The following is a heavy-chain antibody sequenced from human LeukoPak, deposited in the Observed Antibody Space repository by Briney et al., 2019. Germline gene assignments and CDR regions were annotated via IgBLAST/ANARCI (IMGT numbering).Heavy chain of an antibody. CDR2: IAWDEDK. CDR3: AREGGIMITFGGVIEPYYFDY. Sequence: SGPTLVNPTQTLTLTCTFSGFSLSTRGMRVRWIRQPPGKALEWLARIAWDEDKFYSTSLKTRLTISKDTSKNQVVLTMTNMDPVDTATYYCAREGGIMITFGGVIEPYYFDYCGQGTLVTASS. D-gene: IGHD3-16*02. CDR1: GFSLSTRGMR. J-gene: IGHJ4*02. V-gene: IGHV2-70*04.